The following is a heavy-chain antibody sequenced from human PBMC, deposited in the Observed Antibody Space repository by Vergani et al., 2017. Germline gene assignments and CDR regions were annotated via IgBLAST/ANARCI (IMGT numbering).Heavy chain of an antibody. CDR3: AGGGGFGDLDY. Sequence: QVQLQESGPGLVKPSETLSLTCTVSGGSISSYYWSWSRQPPGKGLEWIGYIYYSGSTNYNPSLKSRVTISVDTSKNQFSLKLSSVTAADTAVYYCAGGGGFGDLDYWGQGTLVTVSS. V-gene: IGHV4-59*01. CDR2: IYYSGST. J-gene: IGHJ4*02. D-gene: IGHD3-10*01. CDR1: GGSISSYY.